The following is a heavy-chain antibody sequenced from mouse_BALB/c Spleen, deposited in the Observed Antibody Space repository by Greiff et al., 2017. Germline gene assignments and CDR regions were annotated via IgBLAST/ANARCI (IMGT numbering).Heavy chain of an antibody. CDR1: GFTFSSYA. Sequence: EVKLMESGGGLVKPGGSLKLSCAASGFTFSSYAMSWVRQSPEKRLEWVAEISSGGSYTYYPDTVTGRFTISRDNAKNTLYLEMSSLRSEDTAMYYCARDEGYPAWFAYWGQGTLVTVSA. V-gene: IGHV5-9-4*01. CDR2: ISSGGSYT. J-gene: IGHJ3*01. CDR3: ARDEGYPAWFAY. D-gene: IGHD2-14*01.